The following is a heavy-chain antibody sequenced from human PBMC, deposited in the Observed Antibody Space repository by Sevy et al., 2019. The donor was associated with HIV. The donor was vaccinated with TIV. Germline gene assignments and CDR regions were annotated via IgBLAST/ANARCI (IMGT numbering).Heavy chain of an antibody. V-gene: IGHV3-74*01. CDR2: INSDGSKT. CDR1: GFTFSSYW. D-gene: IGHD6-25*01. Sequence: AGSLRLSCAASGFTFSSYWMHWVHQAPGKELVWVSHINSDGSKTGYADSVKGRFTISRDNAKNTLYLQMNSLRAEDTAVYYCVRDKSATAVDYWGQGTLVTVSS. J-gene: IGHJ4*02. CDR3: VRDKSATAVDY.